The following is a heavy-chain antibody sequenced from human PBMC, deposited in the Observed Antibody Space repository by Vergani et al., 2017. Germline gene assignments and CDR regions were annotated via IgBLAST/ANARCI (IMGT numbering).Heavy chain of an antibody. J-gene: IGHJ5*02. V-gene: IGHV1-69*01. D-gene: IGHD2-21*02. CDR3: AREAAGVVTAYNHDNGFDP. CDR1: GGTFSSYA. Sequence: QVQLVQSGAEVKKPGSSVKVSCKASGGTFSSYAISWVRQAPGQGLEWMGGIIPIFGTANYAQKFQGRVTITADESTSTAYMELSSLRSEDTAVYYCAREAAGVVTAYNHDNGFDPWGQGTLVSVSS. CDR2: IIPIFGTA.